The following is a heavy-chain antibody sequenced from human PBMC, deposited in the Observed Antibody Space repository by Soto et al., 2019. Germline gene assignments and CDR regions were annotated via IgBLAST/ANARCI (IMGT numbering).Heavy chain of an antibody. Sequence: SETLSLTCTVSGGSISSGGYYWSWIRQHPGKGLEWIGYIYYSGSTYYNPSLKSRVTISVDTSKNQFSLKLSSVTAADTAVYYCARGGVGYCSGGSCYHPNWFDPWGQGTLVTVSS. CDR1: GGSISSGGYY. CDR2: IYYSGST. V-gene: IGHV4-31*03. CDR3: ARGGVGYCSGGSCYHPNWFDP. J-gene: IGHJ5*02. D-gene: IGHD2-15*01.